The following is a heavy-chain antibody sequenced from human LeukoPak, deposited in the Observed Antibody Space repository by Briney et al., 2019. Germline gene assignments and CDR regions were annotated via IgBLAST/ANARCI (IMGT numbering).Heavy chain of an antibody. D-gene: IGHD4-17*01. CDR3: AKVHYGDYGLDAFDI. CDR2: ISGSGGST. V-gene: IGHV3-23*01. J-gene: IGHJ3*02. Sequence: GGSLRLSCAASGFTFSSYAMSWVRQAPGKGLEWVSAISGSGGSTYYADSVKGRFTISRDNSKNTLYLQLNSLRAADTAVYYCAKVHYGDYGLDAFDIWGQGTMVTVSS. CDR1: GFTFSSYA.